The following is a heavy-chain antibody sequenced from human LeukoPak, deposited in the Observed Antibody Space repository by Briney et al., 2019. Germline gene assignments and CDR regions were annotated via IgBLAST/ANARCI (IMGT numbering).Heavy chain of an antibody. CDR1: GYTFTGYY. V-gene: IGHV1-2*02. Sequence: ASVKVSCKASGYTFTGYYMHWVRQAPGQGLEWMGWINPNSGGTNYAQKFQGRVTMTRDTSISTAYLQWSSLKASDTAMYYCARHFGGQGDYWGQGTLVTVSS. J-gene: IGHJ4*02. CDR2: INPNSGGT. D-gene: IGHD4-23*01. CDR3: ARHFGGQGDY.